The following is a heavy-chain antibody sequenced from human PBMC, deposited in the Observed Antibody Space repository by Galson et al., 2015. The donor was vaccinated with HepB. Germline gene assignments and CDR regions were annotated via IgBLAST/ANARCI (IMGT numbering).Heavy chain of an antibody. CDR3: ARTTAVGVDY. Sequence: CAISGDSVSNKDAAWNWIRQSPSRGLEWLGRTYYRSKWYHHYAVSLKSRIAVNPDTSKNQFSLQLNSVTPEDTAVYYCARTTAVGVDYWGQGTLATVSS. V-gene: IGHV6-1*01. CDR1: GDSVSNKDAA. D-gene: IGHD6-13*01. J-gene: IGHJ4*02. CDR2: TYYRSKWYH.